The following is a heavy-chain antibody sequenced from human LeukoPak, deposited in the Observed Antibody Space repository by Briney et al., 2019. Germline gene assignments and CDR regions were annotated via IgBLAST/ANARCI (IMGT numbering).Heavy chain of an antibody. J-gene: IGHJ3*02. CDR3: AKARMGSIFDI. CDR1: GFTFSSYA. Sequence: GGSLRLSCAASGFTFSSYAMSWVRQAPGKVLEWVSAISGSGGSTYYADSVNGRFTISRDNSKNTLYLQMNSLRAEDTAVYYCAKARMGSIFDIWGQGTMVTVSS. CDR2: ISGSGGST. V-gene: IGHV3-23*01. D-gene: IGHD1-14*01.